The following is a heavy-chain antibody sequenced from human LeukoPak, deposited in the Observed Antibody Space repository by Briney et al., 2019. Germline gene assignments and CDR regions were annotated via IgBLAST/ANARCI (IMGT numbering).Heavy chain of an antibody. Sequence: GGSLRLSCAASGFTVSTNYMSWVRQAPGKGLEWLSVIYGGGSTYYADSVKGRFTISRDNSKKPLYLQVNSLRAEDTAVYYCATTWGVAFDIWGQGTLVTVSS. D-gene: IGHD3-16*01. CDR3: ATTWGVAFDI. CDR2: IYGGGST. V-gene: IGHV3-53*01. J-gene: IGHJ3*02. CDR1: GFTVSTNY.